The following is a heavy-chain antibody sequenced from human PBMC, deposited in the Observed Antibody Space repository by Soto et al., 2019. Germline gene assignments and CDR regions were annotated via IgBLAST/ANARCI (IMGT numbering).Heavy chain of an antibody. V-gene: IGHV4-34*01. Sequence: SETLSLTCAVYGGSFSGYYWSWIRQPPGKGLEWIGEITHSGSTNYNPSLKSRVTISADTSKNQISLNLSSVTAADTGVYYCARGRGRNDFWSDYSFWGQGTLVTVSS. D-gene: IGHD3-3*01. CDR1: GGSFSGYY. J-gene: IGHJ4*02. CDR3: ARGRGRNDFWSDYSF. CDR2: ITHSGST.